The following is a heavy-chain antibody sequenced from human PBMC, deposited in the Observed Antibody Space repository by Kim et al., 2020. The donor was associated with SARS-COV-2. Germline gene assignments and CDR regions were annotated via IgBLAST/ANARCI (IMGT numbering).Heavy chain of an antibody. Sequence: GGSLRLSCEASGFSFSQHWMTWVRQVPGKGLEWVANIKKDGSQQFYADSVKGRFSVSRDNGKNSLYLHMNSLRAEDTALYYCAKYDSWSGYALDIWGQGTMVTVSS. CDR1: GFSFSQHW. CDR3: AKYDSWSGYALDI. J-gene: IGHJ3*02. V-gene: IGHV3-7*01. CDR2: IKKDGSQQ. D-gene: IGHD3-3*01.